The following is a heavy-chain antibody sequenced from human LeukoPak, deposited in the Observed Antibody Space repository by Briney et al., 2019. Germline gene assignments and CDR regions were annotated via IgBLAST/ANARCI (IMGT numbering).Heavy chain of an antibody. D-gene: IGHD5-12*01. CDR1: GYTFTSYD. CDR2: ISAYNGNT. J-gene: IGHJ5*02. Sequence: GASVKVSCKASGYTFTSYDITWVRQAPGQGLEWMGWISAYNGNTNYAQKFQGRVTMTTDTSTTTAYMELRSLRSDDTAVYYCARDSGLPPNWFDPWGQGTLVTVSS. CDR3: ARDSGLPPNWFDP. V-gene: IGHV1-18*01.